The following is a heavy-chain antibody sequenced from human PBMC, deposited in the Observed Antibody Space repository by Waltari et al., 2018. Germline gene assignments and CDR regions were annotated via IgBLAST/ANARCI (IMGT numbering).Heavy chain of an antibody. V-gene: IGHV3-30-3*01. D-gene: IGHD3-9*01. J-gene: IGHJ4*02. CDR3: ASAYYDILD. CDR1: GFTFSSYA. Sequence: QVQLVESGGGVVQPGRSLRLSCAASGFTFSSYAMHWVRQAPGKGLEWVAVISYDGSNKYYADSVKGRFTISRDNSKNTLYLQMNSLRAEDTAVYYCASAYYDILDWGQGTLVTVSS. CDR2: ISYDGSNK.